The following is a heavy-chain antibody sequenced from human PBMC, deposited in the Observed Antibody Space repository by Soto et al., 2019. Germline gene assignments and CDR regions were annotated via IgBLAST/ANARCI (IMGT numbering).Heavy chain of an antibody. D-gene: IGHD1-26*01. CDR1: GFTFSSYP. V-gene: IGHV3-23*01. Sequence: GGSLRLSCAASGFTFSSYPMVWVRQAPGKGLESISSISGSGTSYYADSVKGRFTISRDNSENTLYLQMNSLRAEDTAVYYCAKGITTDISYCEGMDVRGQGNTVTVSS. J-gene: IGHJ6*02. CDR2: ISGSGTS. CDR3: AKGITTDISYCEGMDV.